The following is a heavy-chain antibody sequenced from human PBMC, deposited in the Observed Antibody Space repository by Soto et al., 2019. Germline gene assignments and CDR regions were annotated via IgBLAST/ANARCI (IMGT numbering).Heavy chain of an antibody. Sequence: EVQLVESGGDLVQPGASLRLSCAVSGFTFTSYWMHWVRQSPGKGLVWVSRINPDGSRTSYADSVKGRFTISRDNAKNTLYLQMNSLGAEDTAVYYCARVAVTTYYFDYWGHGTLVTVSS. J-gene: IGHJ4*01. CDR1: GFTFTSYW. V-gene: IGHV3-74*01. CDR2: INPDGSRT. D-gene: IGHD4-17*01. CDR3: ARVAVTTYYFDY.